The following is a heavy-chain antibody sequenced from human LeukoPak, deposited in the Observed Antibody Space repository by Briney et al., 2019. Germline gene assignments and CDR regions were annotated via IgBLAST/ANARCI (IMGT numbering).Heavy chain of an antibody. Sequence: KPSETLSLICTVSGGSISSYYWSWIRQPPGKGPEWIGYIYYSGSTNYNPSLKSRVTISVDTSKNQFSLKLSSVTAADTAVYYCARRGYYDSSGYYSYDAFDIWGQGTMVTVSS. J-gene: IGHJ3*02. V-gene: IGHV4-59*01. D-gene: IGHD3-22*01. CDR3: ARRGYYDSSGYYSYDAFDI. CDR1: GGSISSYY. CDR2: IYYSGST.